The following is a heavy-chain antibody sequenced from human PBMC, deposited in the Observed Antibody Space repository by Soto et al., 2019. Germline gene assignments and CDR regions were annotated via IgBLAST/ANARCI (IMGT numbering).Heavy chain of an antibody. Sequence: GGSLRLSCAASGFTFSSNAMTWVRQAPGKGLEWVSSISSSSSNTYYADSVKGRFTISRDNAKNSLYLQMNSLRAEDTAVYYCARDDSSASGGFDYWGQGTLVTVSS. CDR2: ISSSSSNT. V-gene: IGHV3-48*04. D-gene: IGHD3-22*01. CDR3: ARDDSSASGGFDY. CDR1: GFTFSSNA. J-gene: IGHJ4*02.